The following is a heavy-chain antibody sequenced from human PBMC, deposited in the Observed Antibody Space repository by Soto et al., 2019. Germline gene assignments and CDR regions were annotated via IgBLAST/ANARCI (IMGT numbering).Heavy chain of an antibody. V-gene: IGHV3-74*01. Sequence: GGSLRLSCASSGFTFSSYWMHLVRQAPGKGLVWVSRINSDGSSTNYADSVKGRFTISRDNAKNTLYLQMNSLGAEDTAVYYCARGAAAANYFDKWGQGTLVTVSS. CDR2: INSDGSST. CDR3: ARGAAAANYFDK. J-gene: IGHJ4*02. CDR1: GFTFSSYW. D-gene: IGHD6-13*01.